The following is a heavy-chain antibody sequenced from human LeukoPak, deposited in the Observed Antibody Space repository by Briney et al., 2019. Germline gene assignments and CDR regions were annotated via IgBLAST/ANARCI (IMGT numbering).Heavy chain of an antibody. J-gene: IGHJ5*02. Sequence: SETLSLTCTVSGGSISGYYWSWIRQPPGKGLEWIGYIHYSGSTNYNPSLKSRVTVSLDTSKNQFSLNLYSMTAADTAVYYCARFPRVDSSHHWGQGALVTVSP. CDR3: ARFPRVDSSHH. CDR2: IHYSGST. V-gene: IGHV4-59*08. CDR1: GGSISGYY. D-gene: IGHD3-3*01.